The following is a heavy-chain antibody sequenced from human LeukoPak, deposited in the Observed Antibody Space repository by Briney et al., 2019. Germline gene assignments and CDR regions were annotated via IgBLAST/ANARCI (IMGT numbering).Heavy chain of an antibody. J-gene: IGHJ4*02. D-gene: IGHD6-6*01. V-gene: IGHV3-23*01. CDR1: GFTFSSYA. Sequence: PGGSLRLSCAASGFTFSSYAMSWVRQAPGKGLEWVAAISGSGGSTHYADSVKGRFTISRDNSKNTLYLQMNSLRAEDTAVYYCAKARQPYSSSSGFDYWGQGTLVTVSS. CDR2: ISGSGGST. CDR3: AKARQPYSSSSGFDY.